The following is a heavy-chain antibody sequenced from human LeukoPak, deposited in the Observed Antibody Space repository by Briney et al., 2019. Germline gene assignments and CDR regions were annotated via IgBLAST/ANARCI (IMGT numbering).Heavy chain of an antibody. V-gene: IGHV1-18*01. J-gene: IGHJ4*02. CDR2: ISVYNGNI. CDR3: ARLRALLLASPPYYFDY. D-gene: IGHD3-22*01. CDR1: GYTFTRFG. Sequence: ASVKVSCKASGYTFTRFGISWVRQAPGQGLEWMGWISVYNGNINYAQKLQGRVTMTTDTSTSTAYVELRSLRSDDTAVYYCARLRALLLASPPYYFDYWGQGALVTVSS.